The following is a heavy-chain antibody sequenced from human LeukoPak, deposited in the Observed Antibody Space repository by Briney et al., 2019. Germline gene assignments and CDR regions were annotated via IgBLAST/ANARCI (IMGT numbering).Heavy chain of an antibody. CDR3: AKAFVGATTIAY. Sequence: PGGSLRLSCAASGFTFSSYAMSWVRQAPGKGLEWVSAISGSGDTTYYADSEKGRFTISRDNSKNTLYLQMNSLRAEDTAVYYCAKAFVGATTIAYWGQGTLVTVSS. D-gene: IGHD1-26*01. J-gene: IGHJ4*02. V-gene: IGHV3-23*01. CDR2: ISGSGDTT. CDR1: GFTFSSYA.